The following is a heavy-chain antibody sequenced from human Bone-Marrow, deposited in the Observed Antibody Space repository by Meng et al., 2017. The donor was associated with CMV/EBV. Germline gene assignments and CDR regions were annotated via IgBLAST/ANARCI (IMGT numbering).Heavy chain of an antibody. V-gene: IGHV4-39*01. CDR1: GGSLSSTIYY. CDR2: AYYNGNT. Sequence: SGGSLSSTIYYWGWIRQPPGKGLEWIGTAYYNGNTYYNPSLKSRLIISADTPKNQLSLNLTSVTAADTAVYYCARSFTAAARPQFDNWGQGTLVTVSS. D-gene: IGHD6-6*01. CDR3: ARSFTAAARPQFDN. J-gene: IGHJ4*02.